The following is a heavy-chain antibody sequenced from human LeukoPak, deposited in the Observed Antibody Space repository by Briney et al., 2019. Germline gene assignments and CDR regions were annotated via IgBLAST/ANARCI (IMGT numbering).Heavy chain of an antibody. Sequence: GSLRLSCAASGFTFSSYAMSWIRQPPGKGLEWIGEINHSGSTNYNPSLKSRVTISVDTSKNQFSLKLSSVTAADTAVYYCARGLGITFGGVIADYWGQGTLVTVSS. V-gene: IGHV4-34*01. CDR1: GFTFSSYA. CDR3: ARGLGITFGGVIADY. CDR2: INHSGST. J-gene: IGHJ4*02. D-gene: IGHD3-16*02.